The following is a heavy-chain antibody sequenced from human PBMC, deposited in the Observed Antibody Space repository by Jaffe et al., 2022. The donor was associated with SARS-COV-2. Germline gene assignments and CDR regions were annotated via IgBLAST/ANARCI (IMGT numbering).Heavy chain of an antibody. CDR2: IFSNDEK. V-gene: IGHV2-26*01. Sequence: QVTLKESGPVLVKPTETLTLTCTVSGFSLSNARMGVSWIRQPPGKALEWLAHIFSNDEKSYSTSLKSRLTISKDTSKSQVVLTMTNMDPVDTATYYCARIGYDYVWVLGGATPRGFDYWGQGTLVTVSS. D-gene: IGHD3-16*01. J-gene: IGHJ4*02. CDR3: ARIGYDYVWVLGGATPRGFDY. CDR1: GFSLSNARMG.